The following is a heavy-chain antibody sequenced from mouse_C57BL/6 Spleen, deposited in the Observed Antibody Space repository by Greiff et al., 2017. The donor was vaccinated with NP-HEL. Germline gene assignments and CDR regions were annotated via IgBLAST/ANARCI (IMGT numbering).Heavy chain of an antibody. CDR1: GYTFTSYW. D-gene: IGHD1-1*01. CDR2: IYPGSGST. CDR3: ARGEEIEYYGSSLYYYAMDY. J-gene: IGHJ4*01. Sequence: VQLQQSGAELVKPGASVKMSCKASGYTFTSYWITWVKQRPGQGLEWIGDIYPGSGSTNYNEKFKSKATLTVDTDSSTAYLQLSSLTSEDSAVYYCARGEEIEYYGSSLYYYAMDYWGQGTSVTVSS. V-gene: IGHV1-55*01.